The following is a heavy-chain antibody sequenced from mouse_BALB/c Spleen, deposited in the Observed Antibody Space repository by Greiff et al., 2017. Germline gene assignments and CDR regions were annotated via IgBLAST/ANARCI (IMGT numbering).Heavy chain of an antibody. J-gene: IGHJ3*01. CDR2: ISSGSSTI. Sequence: EVQRVESGGGLVQPGGSRKLSCAASGFTFSSFGMHWVRQAPEKGLEWVAYISSGSSTIYYADTVKGRFTISRDNPKNTLFLQMTSLRSEDTAMYYCARNYDYDPWFAYWGQGTLVTVSA. CDR3: ARNYDYDPWFAY. CDR1: GFTFSSFG. D-gene: IGHD2-4*01. V-gene: IGHV5-17*02.